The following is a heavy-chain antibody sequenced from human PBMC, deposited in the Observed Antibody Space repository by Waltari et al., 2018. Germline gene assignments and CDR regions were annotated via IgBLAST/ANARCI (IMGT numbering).Heavy chain of an antibody. CDR3: ARDTTSRERAGD. CDR1: GLRGSNNY. D-gene: IGHD1-1*01. J-gene: IGHJ4*02. CDR2: IYTGEMT. Sequence: VRLVESGGGLIHPGGSLRLLCASSGLRGSNNYMHWVRQAPGKGLEWVSVIYTGEMTYYSDAVKGRFTISRDISKNMVYLQMNNLRAEDTALYYCARDTTSRERAGDWGQGTLVTVSS. V-gene: IGHV3-53*01.